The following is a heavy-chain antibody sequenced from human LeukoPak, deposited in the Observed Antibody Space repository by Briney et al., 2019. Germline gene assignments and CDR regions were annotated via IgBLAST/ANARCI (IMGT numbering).Heavy chain of an antibody. CDR2: IYYSGST. Sequence: PSETLSLTCTVSGGSISSYYWSWIRQPPGKGLEWIGYIYYSGSTNYNPSLKSRVTISVDTSKNQFSLKLSSVTAADTAVYYCARNSFYYDILTGYSPQGAFDIWGQGTMVTVSS. CDR1: GGSISSYY. J-gene: IGHJ3*02. V-gene: IGHV4-59*01. CDR3: ARNSFYYDILTGYSPQGAFDI. D-gene: IGHD3-9*01.